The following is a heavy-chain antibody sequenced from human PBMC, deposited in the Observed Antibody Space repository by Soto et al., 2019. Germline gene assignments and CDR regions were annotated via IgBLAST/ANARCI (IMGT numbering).Heavy chain of an antibody. CDR1: GSTGNVHA. D-gene: IGHD2-15*01. CDR3: ARDGCSGGGCYRRQAFDS. J-gene: IGHJ3*02. CDR2: IIPIFGTA. V-gene: IGHV1-69*01. Sequence: PVKLDGKTAGSTGNVHAGGWLRKTTGQGLEWMGGIIPIFGTANYAQKFQGRVTITADESTSTAYMELSSLRSEDTAVYYCARDGCSGGGCYRRQAFDSWGQATMV.